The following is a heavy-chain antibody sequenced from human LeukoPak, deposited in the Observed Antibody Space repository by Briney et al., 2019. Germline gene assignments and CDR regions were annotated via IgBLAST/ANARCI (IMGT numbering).Heavy chain of an antibody. Sequence: SETLSLTCTVSDGSISGYYWSWIRQPPGKGLEWIGYIYYSGSTNYNPSLKSRVTISIDTSKNQFSLKLSSVTAADTAVYYCARGPEWELPLNWFDPWGQGTLVTVSS. CDR3: ARGPEWELPLNWFDP. D-gene: IGHD1-26*01. CDR1: DGSISGYY. CDR2: IYYSGST. J-gene: IGHJ5*02. V-gene: IGHV4-59*08.